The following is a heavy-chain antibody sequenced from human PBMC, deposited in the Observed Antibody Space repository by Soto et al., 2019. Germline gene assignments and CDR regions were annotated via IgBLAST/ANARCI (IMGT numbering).Heavy chain of an antibody. CDR2: IIPIFGTA. J-gene: IGHJ6*02. D-gene: IGHD2-2*01. CDR3: ASQVPPWGYPRQYGMDV. CDR1: GGTFSSYA. Sequence: QVQLVQSGAEVKKPGSSVKVSCKASGGTFSSYAISWVRQAPGQGLEWMGGIIPIFGTANYAQKFQGRVTITADESTSTAYMELSSLRSEDTAVYYCASQVPPWGYPRQYGMDVWGQGTTVTVSS. V-gene: IGHV1-69*01.